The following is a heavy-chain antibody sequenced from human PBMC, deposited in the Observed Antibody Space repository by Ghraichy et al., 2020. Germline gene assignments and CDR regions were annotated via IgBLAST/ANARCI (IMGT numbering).Heavy chain of an antibody. CDR1: GFTFSSYS. Sequence: GGSLRLSCAASGFTFSSYSMNWVRQAPGKGLEWVSYISSSSSTIYYADSVKGRFTISRDNAKNSLYLQMNSLRAEDTAVYYCARDDLYPVDDYGDPDRPFDYWGQGTLVTVSS. J-gene: IGHJ4*02. V-gene: IGHV3-48*01. D-gene: IGHD4-17*01. CDR2: ISSSSSTI. CDR3: ARDDLYPVDDYGDPDRPFDY.